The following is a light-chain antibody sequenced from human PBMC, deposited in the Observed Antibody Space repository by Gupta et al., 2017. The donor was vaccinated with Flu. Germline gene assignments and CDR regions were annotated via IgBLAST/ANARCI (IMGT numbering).Light chain of an antibody. CDR3: QQYYTTPLT. CDR1: QSVLYSSSNKNY. CDR2: WAS. Sequence: SCKSSQSVLYSSSNKNYLAWYQQKPGQPPKLLIYWASTRESGVPDRFSGSGSGTEFARTIRSLQAEDVAVYYCQQYYTTPLTFGGGTKVEIK. V-gene: IGKV4-1*01. J-gene: IGKJ4*01.